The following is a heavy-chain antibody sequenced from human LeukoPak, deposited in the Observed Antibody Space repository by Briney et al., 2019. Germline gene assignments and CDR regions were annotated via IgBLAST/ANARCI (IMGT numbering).Heavy chain of an antibody. D-gene: IGHD6-13*01. J-gene: IGHJ5*02. Sequence: SQTLSLTCAISGDSVSNNSAAWNWIRQSPSRGLEWLGRTYYRSKWYNDYAVSVKSRMTINPDTSENQVSLHLNSVTSEDTAVYYCARVVTPRYSSTWTWFDPWGQGTLVIVSS. CDR1: GDSVSNNSAA. CDR3: ARVVTPRYSSTWTWFDP. CDR2: TYYRSKWYN. V-gene: IGHV6-1*01.